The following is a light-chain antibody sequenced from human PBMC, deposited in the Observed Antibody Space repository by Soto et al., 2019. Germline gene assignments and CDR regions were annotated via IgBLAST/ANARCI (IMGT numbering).Light chain of an antibody. CDR2: DNH. CDR1: SSNIGNNY. Sequence: VLTQPPSVSAAPGQKVTISCSGSSSNIGNNYVSWYQQLPGTAPKLLIYDNHKRPSGIPDRFSGSKSGTSATLGITGLQTGDEADYYCGTWDSSLSAYVFGTGTKVTVL. CDR3: GTWDSSLSAYV. J-gene: IGLJ1*01. V-gene: IGLV1-51*01.